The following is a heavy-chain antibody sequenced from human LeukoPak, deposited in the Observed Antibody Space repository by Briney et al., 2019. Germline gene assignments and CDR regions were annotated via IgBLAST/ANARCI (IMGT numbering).Heavy chain of an antibody. D-gene: IGHD1-7*01. CDR2: IYYSGST. V-gene: IGHV4-59*01. Sequence: PSETLSLTCTVSGGSISSYYWSWIRQPPGKGLEWIGYIYYSGSTNYNPSPKSRVTISVDTSKNQFSLKLSSVTAADTAVYYCARVVRITGTIWFDPWGQGTLVTVSS. J-gene: IGHJ5*02. CDR3: ARVVRITGTIWFDP. CDR1: GGSISSYY.